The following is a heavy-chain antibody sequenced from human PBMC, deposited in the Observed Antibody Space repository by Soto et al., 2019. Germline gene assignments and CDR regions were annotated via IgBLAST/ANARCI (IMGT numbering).Heavy chain of an antibody. J-gene: IGHJ6*02. V-gene: IGHV1-69*13. D-gene: IGHD5-18*01. CDR3: ARGDSMVTPYYYGMDV. CDR2: IIPIFGTA. CDR1: GGTFSSYS. Sequence: SVKVSCKASGGTFSSYSISWVRQAPGQGLEWMGGIIPIFGTANYAQKFQGRVTITADESTSTAYMELSSLRSEDTAVYYCARGDSMVTPYYYGMDVWGQGTTVTVSS.